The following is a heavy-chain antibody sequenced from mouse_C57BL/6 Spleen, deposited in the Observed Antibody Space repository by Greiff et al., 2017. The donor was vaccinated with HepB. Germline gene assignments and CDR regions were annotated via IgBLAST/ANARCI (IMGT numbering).Heavy chain of an antibody. V-gene: IGHV5-6*01. Sequence: EVKLMESGGDLVKPGGSLKLSCAASGFTFSSYGMSWVRQTPDKRLEWVATISSGGSYTYYPDSVKGRFTISRDNAKNTLYLQMSSLKSEDTAMYYCARILYDYDGPLDYWGQGTTLTVSS. CDR2: ISSGGSYT. J-gene: IGHJ2*01. D-gene: IGHD2-4*01. CDR3: ARILYDYDGPLDY. CDR1: GFTFSSYG.